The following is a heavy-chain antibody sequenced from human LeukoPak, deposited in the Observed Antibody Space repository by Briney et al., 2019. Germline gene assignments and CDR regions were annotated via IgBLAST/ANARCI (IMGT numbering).Heavy chain of an antibody. D-gene: IGHD2-21*01. V-gene: IGHV4-59*08. J-gene: IGHJ4*02. CDR3: ARGVVIAPQTFDY. CDR2: IYYSGST. CDR1: GGSMTNYY. Sequence: PSETLSLTCAVSGGSMTNYYWAWIRQPPGKGLEWIGYIYYSGSTNSNPSLKSRVTISVDTSKNQFSLKMSSVTAADTAVYYCARGVVIAPQTFDYWGQGTLVTVSS.